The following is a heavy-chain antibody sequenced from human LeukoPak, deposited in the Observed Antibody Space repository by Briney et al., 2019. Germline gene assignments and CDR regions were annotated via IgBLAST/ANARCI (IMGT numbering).Heavy chain of an antibody. CDR2: IIPIFGTA. D-gene: IGHD2-15*01. V-gene: IGHV1-69*13. Sequence: SVKVSCKASGGTFSSYAISWVRQAPGQGLEWMGGIIPIFGTANYAQKFQGRVTITADESTSTAYMELSSLRSEDTAVYYCARDLGTRYCSGGSCYYYYMDVWGKGTTITVSS. CDR3: ARDLGTRYCSGGSCYYYYMDV. CDR1: GGTFSSYA. J-gene: IGHJ6*03.